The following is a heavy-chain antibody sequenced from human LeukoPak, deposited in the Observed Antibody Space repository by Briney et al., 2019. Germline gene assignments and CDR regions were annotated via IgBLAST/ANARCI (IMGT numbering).Heavy chain of an antibody. Sequence: SVKVSCKASGGTFSCYAISWVRQAPGQGLEWMGGIIPIFGTANYAQKFQGRVTITADESTSTAYMELSSLRSEDTAVYYCARDKFGYSGSLGYWGQGTLVTVSS. J-gene: IGHJ4*02. CDR2: IIPIFGTA. D-gene: IGHD5-12*01. CDR3: ARDKFGYSGSLGY. CDR1: GGTFSCYA. V-gene: IGHV1-69*13.